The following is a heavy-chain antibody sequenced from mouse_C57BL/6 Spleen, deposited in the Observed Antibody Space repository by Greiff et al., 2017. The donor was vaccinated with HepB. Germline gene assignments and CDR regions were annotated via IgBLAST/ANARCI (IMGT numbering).Heavy chain of an antibody. CDR3: AREDYGSSPYFDY. J-gene: IGHJ2*01. V-gene: IGHV1-19*01. D-gene: IGHD1-1*01. Sequence: VQLQQSGPVLVKPGASVKMSCKASGYTFTDYYMNWVKQSHGKSLEWIGVINPYNGGTSYNQKFKGKATLTVDKSSSTAYMELNSLTSEDSAVYYCAREDYGSSPYFDYWGQGTTLTVSS. CDR2: INPYNGGT. CDR1: GYTFTDYY.